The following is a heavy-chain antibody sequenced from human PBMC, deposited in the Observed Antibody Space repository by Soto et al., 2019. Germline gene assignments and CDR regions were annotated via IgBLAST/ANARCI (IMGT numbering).Heavy chain of an antibody. CDR3: ARGGGRTVTTSGRLDY. CDR1: GGSFSGYY. CDR2: INHSGST. D-gene: IGHD4-17*01. J-gene: IGHJ4*02. Sequence: SETLSLTCAVYGGSFSGYYWSWIRQPPGKGLEWNGEINHSGSTNYNPSLKSRVTISVYTSKNQFSLKLSSVTAADTAVYYCARGGGRTVTTSGRLDYWGQGTLVTVSS. V-gene: IGHV4-34*01.